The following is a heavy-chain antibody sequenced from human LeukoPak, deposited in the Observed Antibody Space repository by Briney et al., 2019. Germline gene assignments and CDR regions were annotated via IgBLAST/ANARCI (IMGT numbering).Heavy chain of an antibody. CDR3: AKDREASWATDY. D-gene: IGHD7-27*01. CDR1: GFTFSTYG. J-gene: IGHJ4*02. V-gene: IGHV3-30*18. CDR2: MSYDGGNQ. Sequence: PGGSLRLSCAASGFTFSTYGMHWVRQAPGKGLEWVAFMSYDGGNQNHVDSVKGRFTISRDNSKNTLYLQMNSLRAEDTAVYYCAKDREASWATDYWGQGTLVTVSS.